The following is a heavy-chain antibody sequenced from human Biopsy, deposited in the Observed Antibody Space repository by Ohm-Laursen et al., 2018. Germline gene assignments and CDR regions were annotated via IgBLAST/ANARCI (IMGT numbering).Heavy chain of an antibody. Sequence: SLRLSCAASGFTFSAYEMNWVRQAPGKGLEWVSYISFTGTSSYYADSVKGRITISRDNAKNSLYLQMNSLRAEDTGIYYCARDLKWGQGTLVTVSS. J-gene: IGHJ4*02. CDR3: ARDLK. CDR1: GFTFSAYE. CDR2: ISFTGTSS. V-gene: IGHV3-48*03.